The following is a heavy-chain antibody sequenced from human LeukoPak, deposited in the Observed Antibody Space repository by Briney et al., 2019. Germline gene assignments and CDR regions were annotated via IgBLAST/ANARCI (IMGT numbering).Heavy chain of an antibody. V-gene: IGHV3-74*01. CDR2: ISSDGSST. Sequence: GGALRLSCAVSGFPFSSHWMHWVRQAPGKGLVWVSRISSDGSSTSFADSVKGRFTISRDNAENTLYLHMNSLRDEDTAVYFCARGPPDGSGSYYPGDYWGQGTLVTVSS. J-gene: IGHJ4*02. CDR3: ARGPPDGSGSYYPGDY. D-gene: IGHD3-10*01. CDR1: GFPFSSHW.